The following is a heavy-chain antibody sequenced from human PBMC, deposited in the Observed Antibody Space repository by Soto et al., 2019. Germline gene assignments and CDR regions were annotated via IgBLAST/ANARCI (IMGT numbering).Heavy chain of an antibody. CDR1: GGSISSGGYY. V-gene: IGHV4-31*03. J-gene: IGHJ5*02. D-gene: IGHD2-15*01. Sequence: PSETLSLTCTVSGGSISSGGYYWSWIRQHPGKGLEWIGYIYYSGSTYYNPSLKSRVTISVDTSKNQFSLKLSSVTAADTAVYYCARVAKRYCSGGSCFWFDPWGQGTLVTVSS. CDR3: ARVAKRYCSGGSCFWFDP. CDR2: IYYSGST.